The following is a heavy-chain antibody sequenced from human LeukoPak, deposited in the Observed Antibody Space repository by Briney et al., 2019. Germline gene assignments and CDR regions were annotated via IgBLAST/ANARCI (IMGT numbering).Heavy chain of an antibody. CDR2: ISSSSSYI. V-gene: IGHV3-21*01. J-gene: IGHJ5*02. CDR1: GFTFSSYE. D-gene: IGHD1-7*01. CDR3: ARGTTAPAWFDP. Sequence: GGSLRLSCVGSGFTFSSYEMNWVRQAPGKGLEWVSSISSSSSYIYYADSVKGRFTISRDNAKNSLYLQMNSLRAEDTAVYYCARGTTAPAWFDPWGQGTLVTVSS.